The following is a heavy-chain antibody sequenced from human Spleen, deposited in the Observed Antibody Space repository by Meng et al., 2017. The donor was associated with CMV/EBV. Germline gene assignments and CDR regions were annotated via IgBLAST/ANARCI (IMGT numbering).Heavy chain of an antibody. CDR3: AAAPDYYDSRAVLDY. CDR1: GFTFTSSS. Sequence: SVKVSCKASGFTFTSSSVQWVRQARGQRLEWIGWIVVGSGNTSYAQNFQERVTITWDMSTSTAYMELSSLRSEDTAVYYCAAAPDYYDSRAVLDYWGQGTLVTVSS. V-gene: IGHV1-58*01. D-gene: IGHD3-22*01. J-gene: IGHJ4*02. CDR2: IVVGSGNT.